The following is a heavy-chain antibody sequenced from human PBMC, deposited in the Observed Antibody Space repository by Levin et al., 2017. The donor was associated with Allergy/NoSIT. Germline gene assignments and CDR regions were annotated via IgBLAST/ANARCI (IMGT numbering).Heavy chain of an antibody. J-gene: IGHJ4*02. CDR2: ISAYNGNT. D-gene: IGHD4-11*01. Sequence: GASVKVSCKASGYTFTSYGISWVRQAPGQGLEWMGWISAYNGNTNYAQKLQGRVTMTTDTSTSTAYMELRSLRSDDTAVYYCAREPLFGWRYSNSSGTFDYWGQGTLVTVSS. CDR3: AREPLFGWRYSNSSGTFDY. V-gene: IGHV1-18*01. CDR1: GYTFTSYG.